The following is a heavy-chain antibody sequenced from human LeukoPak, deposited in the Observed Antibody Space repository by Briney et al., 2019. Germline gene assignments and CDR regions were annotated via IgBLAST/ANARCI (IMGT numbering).Heavy chain of an antibody. V-gene: IGHV3-30-3*01. D-gene: IGHD5-18*01. Sequence: GGSLRLSCAASGFTFSSYTMHWVRQAPGKGLEWVAVISYDGSNKYYADSVKGRFPISRDNSKNTLYLQMNSLRAEDTAVYYCASRLRGYSYGPPDYWGQGTLVTVSS. J-gene: IGHJ4*02. CDR1: GFTFSSYT. CDR3: ASRLRGYSYGPPDY. CDR2: ISYDGSNK.